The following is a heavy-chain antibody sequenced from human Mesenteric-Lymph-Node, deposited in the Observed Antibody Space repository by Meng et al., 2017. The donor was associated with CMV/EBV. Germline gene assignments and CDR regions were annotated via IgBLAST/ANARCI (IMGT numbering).Heavy chain of an antibody. CDR1: GYSISSGYN. V-gene: IGHV4-38-2*02. CDR3: ARVSAEYKKDAFDI. CDR2: IYHSGNT. J-gene: IGHJ3*02. D-gene: IGHD3-10*02. Sequence: GSLRLSCSVSGYSISSGYNWGWIRQPPGKGLEWIGFIYHSGNTYYNPSLKSRVTISVDTSRNQFSLNVSSVTAADTAVYYCARVSAEYKKDAFDIWGQGTMVTVSS.